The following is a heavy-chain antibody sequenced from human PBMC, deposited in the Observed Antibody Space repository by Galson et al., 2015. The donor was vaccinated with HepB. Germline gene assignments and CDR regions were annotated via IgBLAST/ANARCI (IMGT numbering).Heavy chain of an antibody. Sequence: QSGAEVKKPGESLKISCKGSGYSFTSYWIGWVRQMPGKGLEWMGIIYPGDSDTRYSPSFQGQVTISADKSISTAYLQWSSLKASDTAMYYCARLEHDHLEVLGPNDAFDIWGQGTMVTVSS. CDR2: IYPGDSDT. D-gene: IGHD1/OR15-1a*01. J-gene: IGHJ3*02. CDR1: GYSFTSYW. CDR3: ARLEHDHLEVLGPNDAFDI. V-gene: IGHV5-51*03.